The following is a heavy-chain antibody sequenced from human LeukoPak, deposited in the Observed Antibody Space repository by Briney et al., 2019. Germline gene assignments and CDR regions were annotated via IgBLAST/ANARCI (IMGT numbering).Heavy chain of an antibody. CDR3: ARGVVYTGFDY. D-gene: IGHD2-2*01. Sequence: PSETLSLTCAVSGGPLSRYYWSWIRQPPGKGLEWIGYIYYSGSTNYNPSLKSRVNLSVDTSKNQFSLKLSSVTAADTAVYYCARGVVYTGFDYWGQGTLVTVSS. V-gene: IGHV4-59*01. CDR2: IYYSGST. CDR1: GGPLSRYY. J-gene: IGHJ4*02.